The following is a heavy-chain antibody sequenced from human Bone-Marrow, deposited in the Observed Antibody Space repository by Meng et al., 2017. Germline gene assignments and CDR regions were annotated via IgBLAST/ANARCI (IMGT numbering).Heavy chain of an antibody. CDR3: ARDVVLMVYAAYFDY. CDR1: GFTFSSAW. CDR2: IKQDGSEK. V-gene: IGHV3-7*01. J-gene: IGHJ4*02. D-gene: IGHD2-8*01. Sequence: GGSLRLSCAASGFTFSSAWMSWVRLAPGKGLEWVANIKQDGSEKYYVDSVKGRFTISRDNAKNSLYLQMNSLRAEDTAVYYCARDVVLMVYAAYFDYWGQGTLVTVSS.